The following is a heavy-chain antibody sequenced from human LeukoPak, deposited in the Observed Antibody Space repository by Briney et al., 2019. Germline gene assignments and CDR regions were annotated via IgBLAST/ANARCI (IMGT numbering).Heavy chain of an antibody. V-gene: IGHV1-18*01. CDR1: GYTFTSYG. CDR2: ISAYNGNT. Sequence: ASVKVSCKASGYTFTSYGISWVRQAPGQGLEWMGWISAYNGNTNYAQKPQGRVTMTTDTSTSTAYMELRSLRSDDTAVYYCARVRLIPVAGKGSWDYWGQGTLVTVSS. D-gene: IGHD6-19*01. J-gene: IGHJ4*02. CDR3: ARVRLIPVAGKGSWDY.